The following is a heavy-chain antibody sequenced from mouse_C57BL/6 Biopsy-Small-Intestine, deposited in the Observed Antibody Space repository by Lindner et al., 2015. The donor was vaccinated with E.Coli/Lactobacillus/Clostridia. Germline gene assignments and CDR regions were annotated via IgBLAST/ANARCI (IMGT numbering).Heavy chain of an antibody. Sequence: VQLQESGPGLAKPSQTLSLTCSVTGYSITSDYWNWIRKFPGHKLEYMGYISYSGSTYYNPSLKSRISITRDTSKNQYYLQLNSVTTEDTATYYCARYSRYGSSPLYWYFDVWGTGTTVTVSS. CDR3: ARYSRYGSSPLYWYFDV. CDR2: ISYSGST. CDR1: GYSITSDY. V-gene: IGHV3-8*01. J-gene: IGHJ1*03. D-gene: IGHD1-1*01.